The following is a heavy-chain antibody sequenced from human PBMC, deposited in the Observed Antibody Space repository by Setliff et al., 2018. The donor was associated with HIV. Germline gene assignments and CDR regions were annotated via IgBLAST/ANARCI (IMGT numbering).Heavy chain of an antibody. D-gene: IGHD6-19*01. CDR3: ARHAWLAPFDS. J-gene: IGHJ4*02. V-gene: IGHV4-39*01. CDR2: IYYSGST. CDR1: GGPITTSSYY. Sequence: SETLSLTCTVSGGPITTSSYYWGWVRQPPGKGLEWIGSIYYSGSTYYNPSLKSRVTISVDTSKNQFSLKLSSLTAADTVVYYCARHAWLAPFDSWGQGTLVTVSS.